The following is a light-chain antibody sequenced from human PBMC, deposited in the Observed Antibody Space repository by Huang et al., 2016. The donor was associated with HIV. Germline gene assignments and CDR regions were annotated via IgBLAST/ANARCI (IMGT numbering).Light chain of an antibody. CDR1: QGISES. V-gene: IGKV1-NL1*01. CDR3: QQYQSVPWT. J-gene: IGKJ1*01. Sequence: DIQMTQSPSSLSASVGDRVTIICRASQGISESLAWYQQKPGKAPKLLLYATSKLESGVPSRFSGSGSGTHYTLTIRTLQPEDLATYYCQQYQSVPWTFVQGTKVAI. CDR2: ATS.